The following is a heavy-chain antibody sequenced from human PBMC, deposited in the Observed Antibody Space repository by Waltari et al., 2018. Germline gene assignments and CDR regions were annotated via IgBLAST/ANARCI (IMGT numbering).Heavy chain of an antibody. CDR1: GGTFSSYA. D-gene: IGHD3-10*01. J-gene: IGHJ6*02. CDR2: IIPIFGTA. CDR3: AREGTMVRGVIIRSYGMDV. Sequence: QVQLVQSGAEVKKPGSSVKVSCKASGGTFSSYAISWVRQAPGQGLEWMGGIIPIFGTANYAQKCQGRVTITADESTSTAYMELSSLRSEDTAVYYCAREGTMVRGVIIRSYGMDVWGQGTTVTVSS. V-gene: IGHV1-69*01.